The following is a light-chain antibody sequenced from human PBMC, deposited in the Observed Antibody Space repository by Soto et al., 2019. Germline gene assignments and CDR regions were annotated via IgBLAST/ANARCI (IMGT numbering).Light chain of an antibody. J-gene: IGKJ2*01. CDR2: GAS. V-gene: IGKV3-20*01. CDR1: QSVTSSY. CDR3: QQYGSSPLYT. Sequence: EIVLTQSPGTLSLSPGERATLSCRASQSVTSSYLAWYQXXXXXXPRLLIYGASSRATGIPDRFSGSGSGTDFTLTISRLEPEDFAVYHCQQYGSSPLYTFGQGTRLEI.